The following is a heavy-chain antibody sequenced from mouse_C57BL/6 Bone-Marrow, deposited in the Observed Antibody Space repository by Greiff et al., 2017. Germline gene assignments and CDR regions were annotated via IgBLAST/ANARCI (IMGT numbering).Heavy chain of an antibody. Sequence: VQLQESGPGLVAPSQSLSITCTVSGFSFTSYGVHWVRQPPGKGLEWLVVIWSDGSSTYNSARKYRLSISKYNSKSQVFLEMNSLHTDDTAMYYCARQLRYAMDYWGQGTSVTVSS. D-gene: IGHD1-1*01. V-gene: IGHV2-6-1*01. CDR2: IWSDGSS. J-gene: IGHJ4*01. CDR1: GFSFTSYG. CDR3: ARQLRYAMDY.